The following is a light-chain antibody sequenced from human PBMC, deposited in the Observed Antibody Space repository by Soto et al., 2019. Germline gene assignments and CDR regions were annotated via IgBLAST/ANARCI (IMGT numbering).Light chain of an antibody. Sequence: DLQMTQSPSSLSASVGDRVTITCRASQGISDYLAWFQQKPGKAPKLLIHAASTLHSGVPSRFSGRGSGTDFTLTISSLQPEDVATYYCQKYNSVPYTFGQGTKLEIK. V-gene: IGKV1-27*01. J-gene: IGKJ2*01. CDR2: AAS. CDR3: QKYNSVPYT. CDR1: QGISDY.